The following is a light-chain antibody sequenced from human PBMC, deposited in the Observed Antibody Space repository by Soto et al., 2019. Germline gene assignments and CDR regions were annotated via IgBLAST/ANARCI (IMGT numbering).Light chain of an antibody. J-gene: IGKJ1*01. CDR3: QQSYGVPRT. Sequence: DIQMTQSPSSLSASVGDRVTITCRASQSISTYLNWYQQKPGKAPNLLIYAASSLHSGVPSRFSGSGSGTDCALTISSLQPEDFATYYCQQSYGVPRTFGQGTKVEIK. CDR1: QSISTY. V-gene: IGKV1-39*01. CDR2: AAS.